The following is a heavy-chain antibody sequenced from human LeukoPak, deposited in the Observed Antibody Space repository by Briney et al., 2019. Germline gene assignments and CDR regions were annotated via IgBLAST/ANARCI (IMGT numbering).Heavy chain of an antibody. J-gene: IGHJ3*02. CDR1: GFTFYDYA. CDR2: ISWNSGSI. CDR3: AKSTSSSWRNDAFDI. D-gene: IGHD6-13*01. V-gene: IGHV3-9*03. Sequence: SLRLSCAASGFTFYDYAMHWVRQAPGKGLEWVSGISWNSGSIGYADSVKGRFTISRDNAKNSLYLQMNSLRAEDMALYYCAKSTSSSWRNDAFDIWGQGTMVTVSS.